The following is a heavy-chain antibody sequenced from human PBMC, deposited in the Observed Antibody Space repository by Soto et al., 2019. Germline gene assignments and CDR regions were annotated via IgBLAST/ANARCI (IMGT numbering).Heavy chain of an antibody. Sequence: ASVKVSCKASGYTFTSYAIHWVRQAPGQRLEWMGWINAGNGNTKYSQKFQGRVTITRDTSASTAYMELSSLRSEDTAVYYCARGSPLRGMDVWGQGTTVTVSS. CDR3: ARGSPLRGMDV. V-gene: IGHV1-3*01. J-gene: IGHJ6*02. CDR1: GYTFTSYA. CDR2: INAGNGNT.